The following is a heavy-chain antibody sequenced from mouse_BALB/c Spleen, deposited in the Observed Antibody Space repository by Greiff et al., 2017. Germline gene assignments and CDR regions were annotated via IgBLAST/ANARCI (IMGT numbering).Heavy chain of an antibody. J-gene: IGHJ4*01. CDR1: GDSITSGY. CDR3: AIKIYYDYGSAMDY. CDR2: ISYSGST. V-gene: IGHV3-8*02. Sequence: EVKLQESGPSLVKPSQTLSLTCSVTGDSITSGYWNWIRKFPGNKLEYMGYISYSGSTYYNPSLKSRISITRDTSKNQYYLQLNSVTTEDTATYYCAIKIYYDYGSAMDYWGQGTSVTVSS. D-gene: IGHD2-4*01.